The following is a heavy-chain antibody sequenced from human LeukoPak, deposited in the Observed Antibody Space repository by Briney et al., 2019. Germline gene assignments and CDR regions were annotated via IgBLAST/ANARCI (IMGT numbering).Heavy chain of an antibody. D-gene: IGHD6-13*01. V-gene: IGHV4-34*01. CDR2: INHSGST. Sequence: PSETLSLTSAVYGVSFSGYYWSWIRQPPGQGLEWMGEINHSGSTNYNPSLKSRITISVDTSKNQFSLKLSTVTAADTDVYYCARGPGIAAAGTWGQGTLVTVSS. J-gene: IGHJ4*02. CDR1: GVSFSGYY. CDR3: ARGPGIAAAGT.